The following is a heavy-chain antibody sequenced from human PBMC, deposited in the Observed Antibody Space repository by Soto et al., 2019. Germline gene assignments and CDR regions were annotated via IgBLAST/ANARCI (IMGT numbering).Heavy chain of an antibody. CDR3: ATARIVGATYSLF. V-gene: IGHV1-58*01. CDR1: GFTFTNSA. J-gene: IGHJ4*02. D-gene: IGHD1-26*01. CDR2: IVVGISNT. Sequence: SVEVSCKASGFTFTNSAVQWVRQARGQGLEWIGWIVVGISNTNYAQKFQERVTITRDMSTSTTYMELSSLRSDDTAVYYCATARIVGATYSLFWGQGPLITFSS.